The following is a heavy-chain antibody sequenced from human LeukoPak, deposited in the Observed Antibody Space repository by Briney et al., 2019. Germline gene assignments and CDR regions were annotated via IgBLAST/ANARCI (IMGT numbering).Heavy chain of an antibody. Sequence: PSETLSLTCAVYGGCFSGYYWSWIRQPPGKGLEWIGEINHRGSTNYNPSLKSRVTISVDTAKNQFSLKLSSVTAAYTAVYYCARDHNGPFDYWGQGTLVTVSS. J-gene: IGHJ4*02. CDR2: INHRGST. V-gene: IGHV4-34*01. CDR1: GGCFSGYY. CDR3: ARDHNGPFDY. D-gene: IGHD1-14*01.